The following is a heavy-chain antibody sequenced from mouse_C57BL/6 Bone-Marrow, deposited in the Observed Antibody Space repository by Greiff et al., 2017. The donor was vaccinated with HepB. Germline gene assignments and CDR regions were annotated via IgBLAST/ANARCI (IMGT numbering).Heavy chain of an antibody. V-gene: IGHV1-82*01. CDR3: ARRTGTGGYYFDY. D-gene: IGHD4-1*01. CDR2: IYPGDGDT. J-gene: IGHJ2*01. Sequence: VQRVESGPELVKPGASVKISCKASGYAFSSSWMNWVKQRPGQGLEWIGRIYPGDGDTNYNGKFKGKATLTADKSSSTAYMQLSSLTSEDSAVYFWARRTGTGGYYFDYWGQGTTLTVSS. CDR1: GYAFSSSW.